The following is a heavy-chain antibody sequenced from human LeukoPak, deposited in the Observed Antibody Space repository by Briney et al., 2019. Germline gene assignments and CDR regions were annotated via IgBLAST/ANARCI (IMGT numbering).Heavy chain of an antibody. CDR3: ARDRPTGASRLFVVQ. D-gene: IGHD3-3*01. V-gene: IGHV3-21*01. CDR1: RFIFSTYI. Sequence: VGSLRLSCAASRFIFSTYIMTWGRQAPGKGLECVSSMSSGGTYIYYADSVRGRFTISRDNAKNSLSLVMKSLRAEDTAVYYCARDRPTGASRLFVVQWGQGTLVTVSS. CDR2: MSSGGTYI. J-gene: IGHJ4*02.